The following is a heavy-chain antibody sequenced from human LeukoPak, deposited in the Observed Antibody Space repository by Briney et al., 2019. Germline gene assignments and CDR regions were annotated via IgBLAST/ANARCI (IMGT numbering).Heavy chain of an antibody. CDR3: ATLAIAAAGY. Sequence: PSETLSLTCTVYGGSFSGYYWSWIRQPPGKGLEWIGEINHSGSTNYNPSLKSRVTISVDTSKNQFSLKLSSVTAADTAVYYCATLAIAAAGYWGQGTLVTVSS. V-gene: IGHV4-34*01. CDR1: GGSFSGYY. CDR2: INHSGST. D-gene: IGHD6-13*01. J-gene: IGHJ4*02.